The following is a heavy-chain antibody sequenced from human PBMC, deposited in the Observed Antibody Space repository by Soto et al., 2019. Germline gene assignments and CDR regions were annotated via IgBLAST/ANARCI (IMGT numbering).Heavy chain of an antibody. CDR2: IYWDDDK. CDR3: AYLPCSGGSSYWFCYSGMDV. D-gene: IGHD2-15*01. J-gene: IGHJ6*02. V-gene: IGHV2-5*02. Sequence: QITLKESGPTLVKPTQTLTLTCTFSGFSLSTSGVGVAWIRQPPGKALEWLALIYWDDDKRYRPSLETRLTATKDTSKNQVVVSMTNMDSVDTATYYCAYLPCSGGSSYWFCYSGMDVWGQGTTVTVSS. CDR1: GFSLSTSGVG.